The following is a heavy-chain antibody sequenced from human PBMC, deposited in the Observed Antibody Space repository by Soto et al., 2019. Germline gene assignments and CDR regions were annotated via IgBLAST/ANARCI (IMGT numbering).Heavy chain of an antibody. D-gene: IGHD4-17*01. CDR1: GGTFSSYA. Sequence: QVQLVQSGAEVKKPGSSVKVSCKASGGTFSSYAISWVRQAPGQGLEWMGGIIPIFGTANYAQKFQGRVTITADESTSTAYMELSSVRSEDTAVYYCARGFNDYGERHSAFDIWGQGTMVTVSS. J-gene: IGHJ3*02. CDR2: IIPIFGTA. V-gene: IGHV1-69*01. CDR3: ARGFNDYGERHSAFDI.